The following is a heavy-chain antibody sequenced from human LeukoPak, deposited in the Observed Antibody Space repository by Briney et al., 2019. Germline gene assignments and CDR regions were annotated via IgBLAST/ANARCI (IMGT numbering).Heavy chain of an antibody. CDR3: ARVSRGNEGGGIVVVPAAMYYFDY. Sequence: SETLSLTCSVSGVSMTNDRWTWIRQAPGKGLEWIGYMSDSGQTNYNPSLRSRATVSVDTSKNQFSLKLSSVTAADTAVYYCARVSRGNEGGGIVVVPAAMYYFDYWGQGTLVTVSS. CDR1: GVSMTNDR. D-gene: IGHD2-2*01. CDR2: MSDSGQT. J-gene: IGHJ4*02. V-gene: IGHV4-59*12.